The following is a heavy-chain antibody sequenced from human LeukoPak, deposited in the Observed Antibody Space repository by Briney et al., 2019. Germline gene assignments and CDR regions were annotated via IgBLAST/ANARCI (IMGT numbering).Heavy chain of an antibody. V-gene: IGHV4-59*01. CDR3: ARVWGVAGKYFDY. Sequence: KASETLSLTCTVSGDSITRYYWSWIRQPPGKGLEWIGYTYDSGSTNYNPSLKSRVTISVDTSKNQFSLKLSSVTAADTAVYYCARVWGVAGKYFDYWGQGTLVTVSS. CDR1: GDSITRYY. J-gene: IGHJ4*02. CDR2: TYDSGST. D-gene: IGHD6-19*01.